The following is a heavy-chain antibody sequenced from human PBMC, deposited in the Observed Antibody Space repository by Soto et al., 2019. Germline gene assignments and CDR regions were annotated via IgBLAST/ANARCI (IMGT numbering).Heavy chain of an antibody. D-gene: IGHD3-10*01. V-gene: IGHV3-9*01. CDR1: GFTFDDYA. CDR3: AKSGGSGSYYGTFDY. Sequence: GGSLRLSCAASGFTFDDYAMHWVRQAPGKGLEWVSGISWNSGSIGYADSVKGRFTISRDNAKNSLYLQMNSLRAEDTALYYCAKSGGSGSYYGTFDYWGQGTLVTVSS. CDR2: ISWNSGSI. J-gene: IGHJ4*02.